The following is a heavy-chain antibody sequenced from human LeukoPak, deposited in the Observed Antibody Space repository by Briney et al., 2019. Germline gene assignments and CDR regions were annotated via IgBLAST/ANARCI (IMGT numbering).Heavy chain of an antibody. Sequence: SETLSLTCTVSGGSISSSSYYWGWIRQPPGKGLEWIGSIYYSGSTYYNPSLKSRVTISVDTSKNQFSLQLNSVTPEDTAVYYCARGQAADLPNWFDPWGQGTLVTVSS. J-gene: IGHJ5*02. V-gene: IGHV4-39*07. CDR3: ARGQAADLPNWFDP. CDR2: IYYSGST. CDR1: GGSISSSSYY. D-gene: IGHD6-13*01.